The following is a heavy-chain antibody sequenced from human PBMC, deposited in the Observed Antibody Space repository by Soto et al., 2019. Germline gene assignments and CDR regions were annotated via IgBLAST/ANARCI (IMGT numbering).Heavy chain of an antibody. Sequence: QVQLVQSGAEVKKPGASVKVSCKASGYTFTSYDINWVRQATGQGLEWMGWMNPNSGNTGYAQKFQGRVTMTRNTSISTAYMELSSLRSEDTAVYYCARTYYDILTGYSYYYDGMDVWGQGTTVTVSS. CDR1: GYTFTSYD. CDR3: ARTYYDILTGYSYYYDGMDV. CDR2: MNPNSGNT. J-gene: IGHJ6*02. V-gene: IGHV1-8*01. D-gene: IGHD3-9*01.